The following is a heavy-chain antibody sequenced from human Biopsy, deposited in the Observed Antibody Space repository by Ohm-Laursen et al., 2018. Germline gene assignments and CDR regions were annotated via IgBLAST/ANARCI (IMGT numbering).Heavy chain of an antibody. Sequence: SVTLSLTCTVSVDSISSYYWSWIRQPPGKGLEGIGYVHYTGSTDYNPTLQRRVTTSVDTSKNHFPLRLRSVTPAGTAIYYWARDRGYYSDRTVPGYFDLWGRGTLVTVSS. CDR2: VHYTGST. J-gene: IGHJ2*01. V-gene: IGHV4-59*01. CDR3: ARDRGYYSDRTVPGYFDL. CDR1: VDSISSYY. D-gene: IGHD3-22*01.